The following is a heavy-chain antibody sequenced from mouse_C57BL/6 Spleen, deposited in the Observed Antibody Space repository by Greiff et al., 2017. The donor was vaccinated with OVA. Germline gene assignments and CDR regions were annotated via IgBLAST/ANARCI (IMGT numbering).Heavy chain of an antibody. CDR2: INPYNGGT. CDR3: ARGDGQLRPGDFDY. D-gene: IGHD3-2*02. V-gene: IGHV1-19*01. CDR1: GYTFTDYY. Sequence: EVQLQQSGPVLVKPGASVKMSCKASGYTFTDYYMNWVKQSHGKSLEWIGVINPYNGGTSYNQKFKGKATLTVDKSSSTAYMELNSLTSEDSAVYYCARGDGQLRPGDFDYWGQGTTLTVSS. J-gene: IGHJ2*01.